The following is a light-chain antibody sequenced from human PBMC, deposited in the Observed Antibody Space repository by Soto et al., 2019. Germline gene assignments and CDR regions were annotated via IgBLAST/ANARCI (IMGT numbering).Light chain of an antibody. CDR2: GAS. J-gene: IGKJ1*01. Sequence: DIQMTQSPSSLSASTGDTVTITCRASQRINKLLAWYQQKPGTAPTVLISGASILQSGVPSRFSGSESRTEFTLTISNLRPDDFATYYCQQYLNFSVTFGQGTKVEI. CDR1: QRINKL. V-gene: IGKV1-5*01. CDR3: QQYLNFSVT.